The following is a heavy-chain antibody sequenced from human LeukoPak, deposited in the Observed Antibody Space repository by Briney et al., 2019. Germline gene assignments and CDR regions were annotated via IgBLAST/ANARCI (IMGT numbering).Heavy chain of an antibody. CDR3: ARAENDYTKFDP. CDR1: GYTFTSYD. Sequence: WASVKVSCKASGYTFTSYDISWVRQATGQGLEWMGWMNPNSGNTGYAQKFQSRVTMTRKTSISTAYMELRSLRSEDTAVYYCARAENDYTKFDPWGQGTLVTVSS. V-gene: IGHV1-8*01. CDR2: MNPNSGNT. D-gene: IGHD4-11*01. J-gene: IGHJ5*02.